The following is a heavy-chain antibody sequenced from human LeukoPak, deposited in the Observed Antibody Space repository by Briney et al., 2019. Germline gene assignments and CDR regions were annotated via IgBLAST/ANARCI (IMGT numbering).Heavy chain of an antibody. D-gene: IGHD6-6*01. CDR1: GFTFSSYW. Sequence: PGGSLRLSCAASGFTFSSYWMHWVPHAPGKGLVWVSRINSDGRTTTYADSVRGRFTISRDNDKNTLYLQMNSLRAEDTAVYYCAREYSSWFDYWGQGTLVAVSS. J-gene: IGHJ4*02. CDR2: INSDGRTT. V-gene: IGHV3-74*01. CDR3: AREYSSWFDY.